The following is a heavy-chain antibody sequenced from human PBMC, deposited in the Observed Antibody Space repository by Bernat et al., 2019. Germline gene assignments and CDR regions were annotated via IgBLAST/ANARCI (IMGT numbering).Heavy chain of an antibody. CDR1: GYTFTSYA. V-gene: IGHV1-3*01. CDR2: TNAGNGNT. J-gene: IGHJ5*02. Sequence: QVQLVQSGAEVKKPGASVKVSCKGSGYTFTSYAMHWVRQAPGQRLEWMGWTNAGNGNTKYSQKFQGRVTITRDTSASTAYMELSSLRSEDTAVYYCASRYCSGGSCYGWFDPWGQGTLVTVSS. D-gene: IGHD2-15*01. CDR3: ASRYCSGGSCYGWFDP.